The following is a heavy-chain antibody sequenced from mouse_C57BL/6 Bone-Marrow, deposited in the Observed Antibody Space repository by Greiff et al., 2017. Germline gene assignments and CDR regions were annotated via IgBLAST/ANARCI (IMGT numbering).Heavy chain of an antibody. V-gene: IGHV1-56*01. CDR1: GYTFTSHW. Sequence: VMLVESGPELVRPGASVKISCKAPGYTFTSHWMQWVRQRPGQGLEWIGEIFPGSGSTYYNEKFKGKATLTVDTSSSTAYMQLSSLTSEDSAVYFCARGKHYYGSSLYYFDYWGQGTTLTVSS. J-gene: IGHJ2*01. CDR3: ARGKHYYGSSLYYFDY. CDR2: IFPGSGST. D-gene: IGHD1-1*01.